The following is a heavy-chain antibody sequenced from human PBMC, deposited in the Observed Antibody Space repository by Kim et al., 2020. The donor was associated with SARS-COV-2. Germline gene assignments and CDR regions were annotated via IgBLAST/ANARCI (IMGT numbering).Heavy chain of an antibody. CDR3: ARSSAMVRGVNYFDY. D-gene: IGHD3-10*01. J-gene: IGHJ4*02. CDR1: GGTFSSYA. CDR2: IIPIFGTA. V-gene: IGHV1-69*13. Sequence: SVKVSCKASGGTFSSYAISWVRQAPGQGLEWMGGIIPIFGTANYAQKFQGRVTITADESTSTAYMELSSLRPEDTAVYYCARSSAMVRGVNYFDYWGQGTLVTVSS.